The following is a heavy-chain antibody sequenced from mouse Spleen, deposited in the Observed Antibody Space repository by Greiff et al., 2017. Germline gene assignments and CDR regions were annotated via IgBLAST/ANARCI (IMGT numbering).Heavy chain of an antibody. Sequence: QVQLQQSGAELVRPGASVTLSCKASGYTFTDYEMHWVKQTPVHGLEWIGAIDPETGGTAYNQKFKGKAILTADKSSSTAYMELRSLTSEDSAVYYCTRSYYYGSSRDYFDYWGQGTTLTVSS. V-gene: IGHV1-15*01. CDR1: GYTFTDYE. D-gene: IGHD1-1*01. CDR2: IDPETGGT. CDR3: TRSYYYGSSRDYFDY. J-gene: IGHJ2*01.